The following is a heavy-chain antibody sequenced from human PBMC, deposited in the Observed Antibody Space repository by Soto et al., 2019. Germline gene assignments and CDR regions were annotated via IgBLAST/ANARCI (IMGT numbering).Heavy chain of an antibody. CDR3: AAIPYFYSDSGGFPYHNAFDI. CDR1: GSSISSGYY. D-gene: IGHD3-22*01. V-gene: IGHV4-38-2*01. Sequence: KPSETLSLTCAVSGSSISSGYYWGWVRQPPGKGLEWIGSIYHSGSTYYNPSLKSRVTISVDTSRNQFSLKVTSVTAADTAVYYCAAIPYFYSDSGGFPYHNAFDIWGQGTVVTVSS. J-gene: IGHJ3*02. CDR2: IYHSGST.